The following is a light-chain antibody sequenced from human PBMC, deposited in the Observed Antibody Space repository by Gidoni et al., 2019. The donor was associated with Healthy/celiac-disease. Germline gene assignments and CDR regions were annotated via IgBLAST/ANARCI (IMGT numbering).Light chain of an antibody. J-gene: IGKJ3*01. Sequence: DIQMTQSPSSLSASVGDRVTITCRASQSISSYLNWYQQKPGKAPKLLIYAASSLQSGVPSRFSGSGSGTDFTLTISSLQPEDFATYYWQQSYSTPFTFXPXTKVDIK. CDR3: QQSYSTPFT. CDR1: QSISSY. V-gene: IGKV1-39*01. CDR2: AAS.